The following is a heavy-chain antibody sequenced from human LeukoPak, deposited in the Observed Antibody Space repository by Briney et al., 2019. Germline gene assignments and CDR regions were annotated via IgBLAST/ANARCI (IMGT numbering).Heavy chain of an antibody. CDR1: GFTFSDYA. J-gene: IGHJ6*02. CDR3: ARVRAGYCTSTSCYTGMDV. D-gene: IGHD2-2*01. CDR2: ISKDGSDK. V-gene: IGHV3-30-3*01. Sequence: GGSLRLSCAASGFTFSDYAMHWVRQAPGKGLEWVAVISKDGSDKYYPGSVRGRFTISRDNSKNTIYLQMDSLRAEDTAVYYCARVRAGYCTSTSCYTGMDVWGQGTTVTVSS.